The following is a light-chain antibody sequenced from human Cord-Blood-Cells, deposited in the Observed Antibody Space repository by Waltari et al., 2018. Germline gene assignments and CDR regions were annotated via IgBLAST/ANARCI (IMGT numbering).Light chain of an antibody. V-gene: IGKV3-15*01. CDR3: QQYNNWPPYS. CDR1: QSVSSN. Sequence: EIVMTQSPATLSASPGERATLSCRASQSVSSNLAGYQQKPGKAPRLLIYGASTRATGIPARFSGSGSGTEFTLTISSLQSEDFAVYYCQQYNNWPPYSFGQGTKLEIK. CDR2: GAS. J-gene: IGKJ2*03.